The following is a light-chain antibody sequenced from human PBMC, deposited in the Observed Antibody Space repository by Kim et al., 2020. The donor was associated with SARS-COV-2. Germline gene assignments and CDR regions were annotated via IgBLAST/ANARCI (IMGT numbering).Light chain of an antibody. CDR3: QAWDDTSAV. J-gene: IGLJ3*02. CDR1: KLGTKF. V-gene: IGLV3-1*01. CDR2: QTA. Sequence: LSPGQTASIACSGDKLGTKFVHWYQQKSGQSPALVIYQTARRPSGTPGRFSGSLSGNTATLTIRGTQAMDEADYFCQAWDDTSAVFGGGTQLTVL.